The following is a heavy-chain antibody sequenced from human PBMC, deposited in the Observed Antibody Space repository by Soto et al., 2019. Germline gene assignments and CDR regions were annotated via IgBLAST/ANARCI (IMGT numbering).Heavy chain of an antibody. J-gene: IGHJ4*02. CDR2: MHPNNNNT. V-gene: IGHV1-8*01. CDR1: GYTFTSYE. Sequence: QVQLVQSGAEVKKPGASVKVSCKASGYTFTSYEINWVRQATGQGREWMGWMHPNNNNTGYAQKFQGRVTMTGTTSISTAYMELSGLRSEDTAVYYCARVQGGFDLGLDYWGQGTLVIVSS. CDR3: ARVQGGFDLGLDY. D-gene: IGHD5-12*01.